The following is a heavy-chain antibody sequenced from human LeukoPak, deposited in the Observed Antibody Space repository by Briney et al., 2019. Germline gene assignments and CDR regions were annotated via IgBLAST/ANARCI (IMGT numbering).Heavy chain of an antibody. Sequence: PSETLSLTCTVSGGSISSYYWSWIRQPPGKGLEWIGYIYYSGRTNYNRSLKSRVTISVDTSKNQFSLKLSSVTAADTAVYYCASLSLVRYYFDYWGQGTLVTVSS. CDR1: GGSISSYY. CDR3: ASLSLVRYYFDY. CDR2: IYYSGRT. J-gene: IGHJ4*02. D-gene: IGHD3-10*01. V-gene: IGHV4-59*01.